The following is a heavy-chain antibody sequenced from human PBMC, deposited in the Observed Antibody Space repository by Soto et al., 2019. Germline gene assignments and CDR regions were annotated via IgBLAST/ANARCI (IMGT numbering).Heavy chain of an antibody. CDR3: ARARDPPAEHGFEY. D-gene: IGHD1-26*01. J-gene: IGHJ4*02. CDR2: IGAYNGYT. CDR1: GYTFTSYG. V-gene: IGHV1-18*04. Sequence: SVKGSCKASGYTFTSYGFSWVRQAPGQGLEWMGWIGAYNGYTNFARKLRGRVSMTTDTATSTAYMELRSLRSDDTALYYCARARDPPAEHGFEYWYQGTLVPVCS.